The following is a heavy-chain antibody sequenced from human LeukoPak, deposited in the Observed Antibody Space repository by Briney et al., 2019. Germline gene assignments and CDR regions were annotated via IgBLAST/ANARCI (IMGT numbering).Heavy chain of an antibody. CDR3: ARGGSSPYYFDY. CDR1: GGSISSGGYS. J-gene: IGHJ4*02. Sequence: SQTLSLTCAVSGGSISSGGYSWSWIRQPPGKGLEWIGYIYHSGSTYYNPSLKSRVTISVDRSKNQFSLKLSSVTAADTAVYYCARGGSSPYYFDYWGQGTLVTVSS. CDR2: IYHSGST. D-gene: IGHD3-16*01. V-gene: IGHV4-30-2*01.